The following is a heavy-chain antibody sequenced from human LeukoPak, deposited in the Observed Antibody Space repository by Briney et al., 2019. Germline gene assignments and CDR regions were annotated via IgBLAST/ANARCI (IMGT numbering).Heavy chain of an antibody. D-gene: IGHD2-15*01. J-gene: IGHJ4*02. CDR1: GFTFSNYA. CDR2: ISGSDGST. CDR3: AREGCSGGNCYIDY. Sequence: GGSLRLSCTASGFTFSNYAMNWVRQAPGKGLEWVSGISGSDGSTDYADSVKGRFTISRDNAKNSLYLQMNSLRAEDTAIYYCAREGCSGGNCYIDYWGQGTLVTVSS. V-gene: IGHV3-48*03.